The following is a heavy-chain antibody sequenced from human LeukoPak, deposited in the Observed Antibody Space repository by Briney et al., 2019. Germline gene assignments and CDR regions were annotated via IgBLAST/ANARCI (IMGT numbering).Heavy chain of an antibody. V-gene: IGHV1-46*01. CDR3: VGSSVERQQLVRFDY. D-gene: IGHD6-13*01. CDR1: GYSFTVYY. J-gene: IGHJ4*02. Sequence: ASVTVSCKPSGYSFTVYYMRRVWQAPGQGLEWMGIINLSGGGTSYPQKFQGRGTMTRDTSTSTVCMELSSMRSEETAVYYCVGSSVERQQLVRFDYWGQGTLVTVSS. CDR2: INLSGGGT.